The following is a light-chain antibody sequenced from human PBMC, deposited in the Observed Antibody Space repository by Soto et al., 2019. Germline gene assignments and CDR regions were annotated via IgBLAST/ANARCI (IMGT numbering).Light chain of an antibody. CDR1: QGISSR. V-gene: IGKV1-12*01. Sequence: DIQMTQSPSSVSASVGDIVTSTCRASQGISSRLAWYQQKPGKAPNLLIYAASSLQSGVPSRFSGSGSETDFTLTICSLQPEDFATYYCQQDNSFPLTFGGGTKVEIK. CDR2: AAS. CDR3: QQDNSFPLT. J-gene: IGKJ4*01.